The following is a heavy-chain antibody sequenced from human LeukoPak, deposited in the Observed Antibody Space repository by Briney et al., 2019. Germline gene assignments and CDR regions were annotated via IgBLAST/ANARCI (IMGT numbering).Heavy chain of an antibody. CDR1: GFTFIGSA. CDR3: TRGTTGPLSY. V-gene: IGHV3-73*01. J-gene: IGHJ4*02. Sequence: GSLRLSCAASGFTFIGSAMHWVRQASGKGLEWVDRIRSKANSYATAYAASVKGRFTISRDDSKNTAYLQMNSLKTEDTAVYYCTRGTTGPLSYWGQGTLVTVSS. D-gene: IGHD1-7*01. CDR2: IRSKANSYAT.